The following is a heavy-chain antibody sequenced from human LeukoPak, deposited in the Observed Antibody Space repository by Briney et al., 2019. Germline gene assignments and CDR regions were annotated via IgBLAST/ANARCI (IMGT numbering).Heavy chain of an antibody. J-gene: IGHJ6*03. CDR1: GGTFSSYA. Sequence: SVKVSCKASGGTFSSYAISWVRQAPGQGLEWMGGIIPIFGTANYAQKFQGRVTITADESTSTAYMELSSLRSEDTAVYYCAIRHCSSTSCHTLGYYYYYMDVWGQGTVVTVSS. CDR2: IIPIFGTA. CDR3: AIRHCSSTSCHTLGYYYYYMDV. V-gene: IGHV1-69*13. D-gene: IGHD2-2*02.